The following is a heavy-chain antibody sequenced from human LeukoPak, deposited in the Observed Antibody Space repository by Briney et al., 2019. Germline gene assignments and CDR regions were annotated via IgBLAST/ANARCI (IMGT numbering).Heavy chain of an antibody. CDR3: ARDAHDLLSGYM. V-gene: IGHV1-18*01. CDR2: TSVYSGNT. J-gene: IGHJ4*02. D-gene: IGHD3-3*01. CDR1: GYIFVSYG. Sequence: ASVKVSCKTSGYIFVSYGISWVRQAPGQGLEWMGWTSVYSGNTYYGKKFQGRVTMTTDTSTSTGYMELRSLRSDDTAVYYCARDAHDLLSGYMWGQGTLVTVSS.